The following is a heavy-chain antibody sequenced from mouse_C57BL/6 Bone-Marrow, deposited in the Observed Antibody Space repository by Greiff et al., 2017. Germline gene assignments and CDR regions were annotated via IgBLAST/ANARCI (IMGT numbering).Heavy chain of an antibody. CDR3: ARGYSLFDY. V-gene: IGHV1-61*01. CDR2: IYPSDSET. CDR1: GYTFTSYW. J-gene: IGHJ2*01. Sequence: QVQLQPGAELVRPGSSVKLSCKASGYTFTSYWMDWVKQRPGQGLEWIGNIYPSDSETHYNQKFKDKATLTVAKSSSTAYMQLSSLTSEDSAVYYCARGYSLFDYWGQGTTLTVSS. D-gene: IGHD2-14*01.